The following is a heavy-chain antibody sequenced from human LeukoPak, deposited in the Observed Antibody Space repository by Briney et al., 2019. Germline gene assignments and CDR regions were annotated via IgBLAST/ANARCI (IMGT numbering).Heavy chain of an antibody. Sequence: GGSLRLSCAASGLTFKYFAMNWVRQAPGKGLEWVATVTGSATSTYYADSVKGRFTISRDNSNNTLYLQMIRLRAEDTAVYYCAKRIQSAMAMGYWGQGTLVTVSS. D-gene: IGHD5-18*01. CDR1: GLTFKYFA. CDR2: VTGSATST. J-gene: IGHJ4*02. V-gene: IGHV3-23*01. CDR3: AKRIQSAMAMGY.